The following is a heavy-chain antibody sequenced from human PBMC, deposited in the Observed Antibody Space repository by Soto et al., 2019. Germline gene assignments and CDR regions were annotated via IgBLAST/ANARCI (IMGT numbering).Heavy chain of an antibody. Sequence: GGSLRLSCEASGFTFSRYGMHWVRQAPGKGLDWVAVIWYDGSNKYYADCVKGRFSISRDNSKNTLYLQLNSVRAEATAVDYGARDRDVRHIVVVTAMHDSFEIWGKGTMVTVAS. J-gene: IGHJ3*02. CDR2: IWYDGSNK. CDR1: GFTFSRYG. CDR3: ARDRDVRHIVVVTAMHDSFEI. D-gene: IGHD2-21*02. V-gene: IGHV3-33*01.